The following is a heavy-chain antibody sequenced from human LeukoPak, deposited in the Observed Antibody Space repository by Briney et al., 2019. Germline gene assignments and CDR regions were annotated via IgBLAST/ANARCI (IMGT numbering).Heavy chain of an antibody. J-gene: IGHJ4*02. Sequence: GSLRLSCAASGFTVSTNYMSWVRQAPGKGLEWVSLIYSGGGTYYADSVKGRFTISRDNSRNTLSLQMNSLRVDDTAVYYCARGFRSVTTWGYFDYWGQGALVIVSS. CDR1: GFTVSTNY. CDR2: IYSGGGT. V-gene: IGHV3-66*01. CDR3: ARGFRSVTTWGYFDY. D-gene: IGHD4-17*01.